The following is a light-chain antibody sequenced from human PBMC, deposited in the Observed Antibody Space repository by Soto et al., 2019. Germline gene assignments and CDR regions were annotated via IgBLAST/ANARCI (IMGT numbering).Light chain of an antibody. J-gene: IGKJ2*01. V-gene: IGKV3-20*01. CDR1: QSVSNSY. Sequence: EIVLTQSPGTLSLSPGEGVTLSCRARQSVSNSYLAWYQQRPGQAPRRLVYGASSRATGIPDRCSGSGSGAAFTVTISRLEPDDFAVYYCEQYGSSPYNFGQGTKLEI. CDR2: GAS. CDR3: EQYGSSPYN.